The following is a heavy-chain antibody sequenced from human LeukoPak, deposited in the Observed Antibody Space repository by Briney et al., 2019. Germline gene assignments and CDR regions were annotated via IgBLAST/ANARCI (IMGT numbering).Heavy chain of an antibody. CDR2: IYHSGKT. Sequence: PSETLSLTCDVSGHPISSAFYWGWIRQPPGKGLEWIATIYHSGKTYYSPSLRSRITASKDASRNQLSLNLSSVTAADTAVYYCARLRSGVTIFGVVIKERYYYYMDVWGKGTTVTVSS. V-gene: IGHV4-38-2*01. J-gene: IGHJ6*03. D-gene: IGHD3-3*01. CDR1: GHPISSAFY. CDR3: ARLRSGVTIFGVVIKERYYYYMDV.